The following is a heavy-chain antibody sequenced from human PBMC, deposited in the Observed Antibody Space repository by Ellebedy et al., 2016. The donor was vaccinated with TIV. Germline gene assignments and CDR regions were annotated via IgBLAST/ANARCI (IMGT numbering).Heavy chain of an antibody. V-gene: IGHV3-11*06. CDR2: ISSSSSYT. D-gene: IGHD6-19*01. Sequence: GESLKISCAASGFTFSDYYMSWIRQAPGKGLEWVSYISSSSSYTNYADFVKGRFTISRDNAKNSLYLQMNRLRAEDTAVYYCAREGIGSGWYYYGMDVWGQGTTVTVSS. J-gene: IGHJ6*02. CDR1: GFTFSDYY. CDR3: AREGIGSGWYYYGMDV.